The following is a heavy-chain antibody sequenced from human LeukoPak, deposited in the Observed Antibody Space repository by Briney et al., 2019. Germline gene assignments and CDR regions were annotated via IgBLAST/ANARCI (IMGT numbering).Heavy chain of an antibody. CDR3: ARDHLTAYFGY. D-gene: IGHD1-20*01. CDR2: IYYSGTT. CDR1: GGSISSHY. J-gene: IGHJ4*02. V-gene: IGHV4-59*11. Sequence: SETLSLTCTVSGGSISSHYWSWIRQPPGKGLEWIGYIYYSGTTNYNPSLKGRVTISVDTSKSQFSLKLTSMTAADTAVYYCARDHLTAYFGYWGQGTLVTVSS.